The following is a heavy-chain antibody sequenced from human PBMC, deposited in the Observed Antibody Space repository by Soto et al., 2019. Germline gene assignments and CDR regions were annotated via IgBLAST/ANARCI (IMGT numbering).Heavy chain of an antibody. V-gene: IGHV4-59*01. Sequence: SETLSLTCTVSGGSISSYYWSWIRQPPGKGLEWIGYIYYSGSTNYNPSLKSRVTISVDTSKNQFSLKLSSVTAADTAVYYCARTDYGSGLYYFDYWSQGTLVTVSS. CDR2: IYYSGST. J-gene: IGHJ4*02. CDR3: ARTDYGSGLYYFDY. D-gene: IGHD3-10*01. CDR1: GGSISSYY.